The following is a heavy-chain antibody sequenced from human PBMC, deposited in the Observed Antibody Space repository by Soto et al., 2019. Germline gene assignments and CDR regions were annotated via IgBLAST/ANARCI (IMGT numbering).Heavy chain of an antibody. D-gene: IGHD5-12*01. CDR1: GGSISGYD. V-gene: IGHV4-59*01. CDR2: IYYSGST. Sequence: SETLCLTCSVSGGSISGYDGSWIRQPPGKGLEWIGYIYYSGSTNYNPSLKSRVTISVDTSKNQFSLKLSSVTAADTAVYYCARDSSGYDSWGQGTLVTVSS. J-gene: IGHJ4*02. CDR3: ARDSSGYDS.